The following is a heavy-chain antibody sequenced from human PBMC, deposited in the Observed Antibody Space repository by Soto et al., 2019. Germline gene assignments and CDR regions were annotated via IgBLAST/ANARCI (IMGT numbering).Heavy chain of an antibody. CDR3: ARGEGDFWSGYYTMLDY. J-gene: IGHJ4*02. Sequence: QVQLVQSGAEVKKPGASVKVSCKASGYTFTSYYMHWVRQAPGQGLEWMGIINPSGGSTSYAQKFQGRVTRTRDTSTSTVYMELSSLRSEDTAVYYCARGEGDFWSGYYTMLDYWGQGTLVTVSS. D-gene: IGHD3-3*01. CDR2: INPSGGST. CDR1: GYTFTSYY. V-gene: IGHV1-46*03.